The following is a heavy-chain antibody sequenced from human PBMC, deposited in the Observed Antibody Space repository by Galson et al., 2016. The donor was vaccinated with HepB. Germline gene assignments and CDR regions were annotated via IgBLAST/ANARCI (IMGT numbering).Heavy chain of an antibody. Sequence: SLRLSCAASGFTCSRTRMTWVRQAPGRGLEWLDNIKEDGSSTNHVDSVKGRFTIYRDNAKTSLHLQMNSLRAEDTAVYYCARDHISGRGPFFDYWGQGIPVTVSS. CDR1: GFTCSRTR. CDR2: IKEDGSST. D-gene: IGHD5-12*01. J-gene: IGHJ4*02. CDR3: ARDHISGRGPFFDY. V-gene: IGHV3-7*03.